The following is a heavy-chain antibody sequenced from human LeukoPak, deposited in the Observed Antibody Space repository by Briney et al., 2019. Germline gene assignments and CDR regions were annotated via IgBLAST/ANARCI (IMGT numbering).Heavy chain of an antibody. J-gene: IGHJ5*02. CDR1: GYTFTSYA. CDR2: INTNTGNP. D-gene: IGHD3-10*01. Sequence: GASVKVSCKASGYTFTSYAMNWVRQAPGQGLEWMGWINTNTGNPTCAQGFTGRFVFSLDTSVSTAYLQISSLKAEDTAVYYCASGNVLLWFGELFLTSNWFDPWGQGTLVTVSS. CDR3: ASGNVLLWFGELFLTSNWFDP. V-gene: IGHV7-4-1*02.